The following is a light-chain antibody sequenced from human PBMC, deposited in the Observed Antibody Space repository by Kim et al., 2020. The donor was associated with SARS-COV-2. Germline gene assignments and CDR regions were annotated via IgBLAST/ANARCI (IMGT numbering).Light chain of an antibody. CDR3: MQARQPGT. CDR2: LGS. Sequence: DIVMTQSPLSLPVTPGEPASISCRSSQSLLHSNGYNYLDWYLQKPGHSPQLLIYLGSNRASGVPGRFSGSGSGTDFTLKISRVEAEDVVVYCCMQARQPGTFGPGTKVDIK. J-gene: IGKJ3*01. CDR1: QSLLHSNGYNY. V-gene: IGKV2-28*01.